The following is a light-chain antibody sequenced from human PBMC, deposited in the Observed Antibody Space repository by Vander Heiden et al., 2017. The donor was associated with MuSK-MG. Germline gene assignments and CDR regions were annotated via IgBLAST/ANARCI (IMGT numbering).Light chain of an antibody. J-gene: IGKJ4*02. V-gene: IGKV3-15*01. CDR3: QQKNTTPRT. CDR2: GAS. CDR1: QSVSSY. Sequence: IVLTQPPATLSVSPGERATLSCRASQSVSSYLAWYQQKPGQAPRLLIYGASTRATGIPARFSGSGSGTEFTLTISSLQSEDFAVYYCQQKNTTPRTFGEGTKVEIK.